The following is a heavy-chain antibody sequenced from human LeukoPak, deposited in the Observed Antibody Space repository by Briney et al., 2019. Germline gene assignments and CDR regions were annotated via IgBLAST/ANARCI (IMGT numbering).Heavy chain of an antibody. Sequence: PSETLSHTCTVSGGSMSPFYGSWRRQSPGKGLEWIGSIYYSGGTNYNPSLKSRVTISVDTSKNQFSLELRFVTAADTAVYYCAVNSTTPTFDLLGQGTTVTVSS. D-gene: IGHD1-1*01. CDR2: IYYSGGT. J-gene: IGHJ3*01. V-gene: IGHV4-59*08. CDR3: AVNSTTPTFDL. CDR1: GGSMSPFY.